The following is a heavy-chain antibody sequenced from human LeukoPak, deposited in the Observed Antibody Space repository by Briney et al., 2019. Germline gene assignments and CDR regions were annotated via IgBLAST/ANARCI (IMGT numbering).Heavy chain of an antibody. CDR1: GFTFSIYA. CDR3: ARGGYCSSTSCYSSFDY. V-gene: IGHV3-23*01. J-gene: IGHJ4*02. D-gene: IGHD2-2*01. Sequence: GGSLRLSCAASGFTFSIYATSWVRQAPGEGLEWGSAFSGSGGSTDYADSVKGRFTISRDNSKNTLYLQMNSLRAEDTAVYYCARGGYCSSTSCYSSFDYWGQGTLVTVSS. CDR2: FSGSGGST.